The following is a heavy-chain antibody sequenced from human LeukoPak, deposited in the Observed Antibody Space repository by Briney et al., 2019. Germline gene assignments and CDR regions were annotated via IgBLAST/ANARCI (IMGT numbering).Heavy chain of an antibody. CDR1: GGTFSSYA. CDR3: ASPDSSGYHYSFDY. CDR2: IIPIFGTA. V-gene: IGHV1-69*13. D-gene: IGHD3-22*01. Sequence: SVKVSCKASGGTFSSYAISWVRQAPGQGLEWMGGIIPIFGTANYAQKFQGRVTITADESTSTAYMELSSPRSEDTAVYYCASPDSSGYHYSFDYWGQGTLVTVSS. J-gene: IGHJ4*02.